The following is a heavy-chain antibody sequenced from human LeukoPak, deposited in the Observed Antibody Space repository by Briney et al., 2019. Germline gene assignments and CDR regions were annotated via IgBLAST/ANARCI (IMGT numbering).Heavy chain of an antibody. D-gene: IGHD2-2*01. CDR2: INHSGST. CDR3: ARGRKYCSSTSCYGFDP. J-gene: IGHJ5*02. Sequence: PSETLSLTCTVSGGSINNYYWSWIRQPPGKGLEWIGEINHSGSTNYNPSLKSRVTISVDTSKNQFSLKLSSVTAADTAVYYCARGRKYCSSTSCYGFDPWGQGTLVTVSS. V-gene: IGHV4-34*01. CDR1: GGSINNYY.